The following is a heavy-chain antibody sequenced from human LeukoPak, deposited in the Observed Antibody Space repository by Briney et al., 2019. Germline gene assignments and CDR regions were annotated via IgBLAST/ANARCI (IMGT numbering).Heavy chain of an antibody. J-gene: IGHJ4*02. Sequence: SETLSLTCTVSGGSISSSSYYWGWIRQPPGKGLEWIGSIYYSGSTYYNPSLKSRVTISVDTSKNQFSLKLSSVTAADTAVYYCARDYYGSGSYWERYFDYWGQGTLVTVSS. D-gene: IGHD3-10*01. V-gene: IGHV4-39*07. CDR2: IYYSGST. CDR3: ARDYYGSGSYWERYFDY. CDR1: GGSISSSSYY.